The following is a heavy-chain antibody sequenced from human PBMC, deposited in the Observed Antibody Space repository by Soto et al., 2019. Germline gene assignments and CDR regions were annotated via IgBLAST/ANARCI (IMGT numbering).Heavy chain of an antibody. D-gene: IGHD3-3*01. CDR1: GFTVNTNY. CDR2: IYNNGNT. Sequence: EVQLVESGGGLVQPGGSLRLSCAASGFTVNTNYMSWVRQAPGKGLEWVSIIYNNGNTYDADSVKGRFTISRDNSKNTLHSQMNSLRTEDTAVYYCARSGVMIRGDAFDIWGQGTMVTVSS. CDR3: ARSGVMIRGDAFDI. V-gene: IGHV3-66*01. J-gene: IGHJ3*02.